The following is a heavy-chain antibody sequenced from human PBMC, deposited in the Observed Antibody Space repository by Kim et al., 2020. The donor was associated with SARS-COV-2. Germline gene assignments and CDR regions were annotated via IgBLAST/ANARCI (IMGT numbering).Heavy chain of an antibody. CDR3: ARDHPITIFGVVVICAFDI. J-gene: IGHJ3*02. CDR1: GGSISSSGYY. D-gene: IGHD3-3*01. CDR2: VYYSGST. V-gene: IGHV4-39*07. Sequence: SETLSLTCTVSGGSISSSGYYWSWIRQPPGKGLEWIGCVYYSGSTYYNPSLKSRVTISVDTSKNQFSLKLSSVTAADTAVYYCARDHPITIFGVVVICAFDIWGQGTMVTVSS.